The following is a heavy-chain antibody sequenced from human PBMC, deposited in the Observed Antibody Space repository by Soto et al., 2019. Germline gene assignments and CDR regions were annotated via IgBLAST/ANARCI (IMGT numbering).Heavy chain of an antibody. V-gene: IGHV4-30-4*01. D-gene: IGHD4-17*01. CDR3: ARDDYGDRRPQGW. J-gene: IGHJ4*02. CDR1: GGSISSGDYY. Sequence: SETLSLTCTVSGGSISSGDYYWSWIRQPPGKGLEWIGYIYYSGSTYYNPSLKSRVTISVDTSKNQFSLKLSSVTAADTAVYYSARDDYGDRRPQGWWGQGTLVTVSS. CDR2: IYYSGST.